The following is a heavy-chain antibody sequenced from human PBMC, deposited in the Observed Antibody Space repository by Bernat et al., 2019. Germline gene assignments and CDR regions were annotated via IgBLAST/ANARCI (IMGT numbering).Heavy chain of an antibody. D-gene: IGHD2-21*01. J-gene: IGHJ6*03. CDR3: ARDLEGSWAYSFVYYYYYMDV. CDR1: GFIFNTYS. V-gene: IGHV3-48*02. Sequence: EVQLVESGGGLVQPGGSLRLSCAASGFIFNTYSMNWVRQAPGKGLEWVSYISSSSNSIYYADSVKGRFTISRDNAKNSLSLQMNSLRDEDTAVYYCARDLEGSWAYSFVYYYYYMDVWGKGTTVTVSS. CDR2: ISSSSNSI.